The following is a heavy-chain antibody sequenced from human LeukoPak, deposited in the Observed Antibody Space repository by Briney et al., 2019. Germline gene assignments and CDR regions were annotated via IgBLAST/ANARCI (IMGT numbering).Heavy chain of an antibody. D-gene: IGHD3-16*01. J-gene: IGHJ4*02. CDR2: INPDDKSA. CDR1: GFTFSKYW. CDR3: AKLVGEGAADFDY. V-gene: IGHV3-74*01. Sequence: GGSLRLSCAASGFTFSKYWLHWLRQAPGKGLVWVSRINPDDKSASYADSVKGRFTIARDDARKTLYLQMNSLRAEDTAVYYCAKLVGEGAADFDYWGQGTLVTVSS.